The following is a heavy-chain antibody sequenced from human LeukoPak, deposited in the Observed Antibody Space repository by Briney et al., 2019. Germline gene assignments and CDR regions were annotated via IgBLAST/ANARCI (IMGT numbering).Heavy chain of an antibody. D-gene: IGHD1-26*01. CDR3: ARDGGSYGDYYDS. V-gene: IGHV3-33*01. Sequence: GGSLRLSCAASGFTFSSYGMHWVRQAPGKGLEWVAVIWYDGSEKYYGESVKGRFTISRDNSKNTVYLQMHSLRAEDTAVYYCARDGGSYGDYYDSWGQGTLVTVSS. J-gene: IGHJ4*02. CDR1: GFTFSSYG. CDR2: IWYDGSEK.